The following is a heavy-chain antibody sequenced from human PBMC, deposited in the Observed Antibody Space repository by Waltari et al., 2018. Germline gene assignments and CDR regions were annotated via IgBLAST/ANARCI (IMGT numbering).Heavy chain of an antibody. D-gene: IGHD6-13*01. CDR3: AKERYSSFDY. V-gene: IGHV3-30*02. J-gene: IGHJ4*02. CDR1: GFTFSTSG. Sequence: QVQLVESGGGVVQPGGSLRLSCAASGFTFSTSGIPWVRQTPGKGVEWVAFSRYDGSSNYDDSVKGRFTISRDNLKKILHLQMNSLRPEDMAVYYCAKERYSSFDYWGQGTLVTVSS. CDR2: SRYDGSS.